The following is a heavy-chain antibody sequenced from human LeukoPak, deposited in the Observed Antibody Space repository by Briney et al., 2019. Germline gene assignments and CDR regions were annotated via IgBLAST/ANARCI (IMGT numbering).Heavy chain of an antibody. J-gene: IGHJ6*02. CDR1: GYTFTSYY. CDR3: ARDVSHSSSSEDPYYYGMDV. V-gene: IGHV1-46*01. D-gene: IGHD6-6*01. CDR2: INPSGGST. Sequence: ASVTVSCKASGYTFTSYYMHWVRQAPGQGLEWMGIINPSGGSTSYAQKFQGRVTMTRDTSTSTVYMELSSLRSEDTAVYYCARDVSHSSSSEDPYYYGMDVWGQGTTVTVSS.